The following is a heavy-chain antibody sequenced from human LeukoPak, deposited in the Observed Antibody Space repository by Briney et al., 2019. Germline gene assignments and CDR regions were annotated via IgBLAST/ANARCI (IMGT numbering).Heavy chain of an antibody. J-gene: IGHJ4*02. CDR2: IDYDSSHI. CDR1: GFTFSTSA. D-gene: IGHD3-9*01. CDR3: TRDPLRYLRVGHYDY. Sequence: PGGSLRLSCAASGFTFSTSAMNWVRQVPGKGLEWDSSIDYDSSHIYYAASVRGRFTISRDNARNSVYLQMDSLRVEDTAVYYCTRDPLRYLRVGHYDYWGQGTLVAVSS. V-gene: IGHV3-21*01.